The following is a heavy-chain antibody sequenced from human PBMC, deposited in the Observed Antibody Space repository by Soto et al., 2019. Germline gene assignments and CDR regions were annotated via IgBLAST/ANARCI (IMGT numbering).Heavy chain of an antibody. Sequence: LGESLKISCKGSGYSFTSYWIGWVRQMPGKGLEWMGIIYPGDSDTRYSPSFQGQVTISADKSISTAYLQWSSLKASDTAMYYCAIPDRSYCSNTSCKQPFDYWGQGTLVTVSS. V-gene: IGHV5-51*01. CDR1: GYSFTSYW. J-gene: IGHJ4*02. CDR2: IYPGDSDT. CDR3: AIPDRSYCSNTSCKQPFDY. D-gene: IGHD2-2*01.